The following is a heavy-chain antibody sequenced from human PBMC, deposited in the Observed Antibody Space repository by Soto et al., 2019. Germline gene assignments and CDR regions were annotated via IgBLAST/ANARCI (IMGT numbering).Heavy chain of an antibody. J-gene: IGHJ6*02. V-gene: IGHV4-31*03. Sequence: QVQLQESGPGLVKPSQTLSLTCTVSGGSISSGGYYWNWIRQHPGKGLEWIGYIYYSGTTYYYPSLKSGVTVSVDTSKNQFSLKLSSVTAADTAVYYCAASCVGCGGFNYYGMDVWGQGTTVTVSS. CDR2: IYYSGTT. CDR1: GGSISSGGYY. D-gene: IGHD2-21*01. CDR3: AASCVGCGGFNYYGMDV.